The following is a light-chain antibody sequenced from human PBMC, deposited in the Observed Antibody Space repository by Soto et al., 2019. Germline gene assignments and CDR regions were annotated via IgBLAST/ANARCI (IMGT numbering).Light chain of an antibody. J-gene: IGKJ1*01. CDR3: QQYNSFPWT. V-gene: IGKV1-5*03. CDR2: KAS. CDR1: QYISTY. Sequence: IXXRASQYISTYLNWYQQKPGKAPKLLIYKASNLESGVPSRFSGSGPGTEFTLTISSLQPDDFAAYYCQQYNSFPWTFGQGTKVDIK.